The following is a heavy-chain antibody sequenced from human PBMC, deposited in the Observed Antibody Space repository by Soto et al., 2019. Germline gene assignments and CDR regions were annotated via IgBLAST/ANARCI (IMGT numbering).Heavy chain of an antibody. CDR2: ISSTTNYI. CDR3: ARESEDLTSNFDY. Sequence: EVQLVESGGGLVKPGGSLRLSCAASGFTFTRYSMNWVRQAPGKGLEWVSSISSTTNYIYYGDSMKGRFTISSDNGKNLLYLEMQSLRAEDTAVYYCARESEDLTSNFDYWGQGALVTVSS. V-gene: IGHV3-21*06. J-gene: IGHJ4*02. CDR1: GFTFTRYS.